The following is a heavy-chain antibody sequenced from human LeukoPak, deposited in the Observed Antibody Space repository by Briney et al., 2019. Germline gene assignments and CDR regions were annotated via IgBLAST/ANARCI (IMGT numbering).Heavy chain of an antibody. V-gene: IGHV3-11*04. CDR1: GFTFSDYY. D-gene: IGHD3-22*01. CDR2: ISSSGSTI. CDR3: ARESYYYDSSGFAI. J-gene: IGHJ4*02. Sequence: GGSLRLSCAASGFTFSDYYMSWIRQAPGKGLEWVSYISSSGSTIYYAHSVKGRFTISRDNAKNSLYLQMNSLRAEDTAVYYCARESYYYDSSGFAIWGQGTLVTVSS.